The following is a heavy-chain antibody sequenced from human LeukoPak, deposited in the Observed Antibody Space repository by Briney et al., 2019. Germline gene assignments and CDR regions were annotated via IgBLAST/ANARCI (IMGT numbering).Heavy chain of an antibody. Sequence: ASVQVSCKASGYTFTGYYMHWVRQAPGQGLEWMGWINPNSGGTNYAQKFQGRVTMTRDTSISTAYMELSRLRSDDTAVYYCARDSVVVVAATGVSNWFDPWGQGTLVTVSS. CDR2: INPNSGGT. CDR1: GYTFTGYY. CDR3: ARDSVVVVAATGVSNWFDP. J-gene: IGHJ5*02. V-gene: IGHV1-2*02. D-gene: IGHD2-15*01.